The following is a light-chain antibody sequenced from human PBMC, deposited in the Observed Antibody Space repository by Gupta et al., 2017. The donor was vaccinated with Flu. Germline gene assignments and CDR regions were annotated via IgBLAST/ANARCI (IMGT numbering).Light chain of an antibody. V-gene: IGKV3-20*01. Sequence: EIVLTQSPGTLPLSLGERATLSCRASQSVSSSYLAWYQQKPGQAPRLLIYGASSRATGIPDRFSGSGSGTDITLTISRLEPEDFAVYYCQQYGSSPRTLGQGTKLEIK. CDR1: QSVSSSY. CDR3: QQYGSSPRT. J-gene: IGKJ2*01. CDR2: GAS.